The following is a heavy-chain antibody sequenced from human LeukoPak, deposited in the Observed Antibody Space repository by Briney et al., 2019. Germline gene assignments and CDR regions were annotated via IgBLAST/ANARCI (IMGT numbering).Heavy chain of an antibody. CDR2: ISSSSSTI. CDR3: AREAYYYDSSGYKTFFDY. D-gene: IGHD3-22*01. V-gene: IGHV3-48*04. Sequence: PGGSLRLSCAASGFTFSSYSMNWVRQAPGKGLEWVSYISSSSSTIYYADSVKGRFTISRDNAKNSLYLQMDSLRAEDTAVYYCAREAYYYDSSGYKTFFDYWGQGTLVTVSS. J-gene: IGHJ4*02. CDR1: GFTFSSYS.